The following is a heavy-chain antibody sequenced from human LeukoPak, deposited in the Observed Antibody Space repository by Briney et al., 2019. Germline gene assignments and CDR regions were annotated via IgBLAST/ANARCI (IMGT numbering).Heavy chain of an antibody. Sequence: PSETLSLTCTVSGGSISSSSYYWGWIRQPPGKGLEWIRSIYYSGSTYYNPSLKSRVTISVDTSKNQFSLKLSSVTAADTAVYYCARQTRLLWFGELSTPWGQGTLVTVSS. V-gene: IGHV4-39*01. J-gene: IGHJ5*02. CDR1: GGSISSSSYY. CDR3: ARQTRLLWFGELSTP. CDR2: IYYSGST. D-gene: IGHD3-10*01.